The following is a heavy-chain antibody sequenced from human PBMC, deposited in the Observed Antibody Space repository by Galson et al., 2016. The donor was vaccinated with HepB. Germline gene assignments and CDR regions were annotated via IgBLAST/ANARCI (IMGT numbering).Heavy chain of an antibody. V-gene: IGHV1-18*01. CDR1: GYILSTYG. CDR2: INTYTGRT. D-gene: IGHD3-9*01. CDR3: ARDVCAGYNCHQALAF. J-gene: IGHJ4*02. Sequence: SVKVSCKASGYILSTYGISWVRQAPGQGPEWMGWINTYTGRTEYAQNVQDRFTMTTDASTTTVYMELRSLTSDDTAVYYCARDVCAGYNCHQALAFWGQGTLVTVSS.